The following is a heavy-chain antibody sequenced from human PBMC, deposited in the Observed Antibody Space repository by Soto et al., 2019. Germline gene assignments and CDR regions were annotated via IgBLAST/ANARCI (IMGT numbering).Heavy chain of an antibody. Sequence: PGESLKISCKGSVYNFPSYWISWVRQMPGKGLEWMGRIDPSDSYTNYSPSFQGHVTISADKSISAAYLQWSSLKASDTAMYYCARQGTTDYFYYYGLDVWGQGTTVT. CDR2: IDPSDSYT. CDR3: ARQGTTDYFYYYGLDV. CDR1: VYNFPSYW. V-gene: IGHV5-10-1*01. D-gene: IGHD4-4*01. J-gene: IGHJ6*02.